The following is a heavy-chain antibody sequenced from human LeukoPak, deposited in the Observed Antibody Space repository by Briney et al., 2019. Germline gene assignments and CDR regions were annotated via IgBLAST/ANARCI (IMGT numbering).Heavy chain of an antibody. J-gene: IGHJ3*02. V-gene: IGHV4-34*01. CDR2: INHSGST. D-gene: IGHD3-16*02. CDR1: GGSFSGYY. Sequence: SETLSLTCAVYGGSFSGYYWSWIRQPPGKGLEWIGEINHSGSTNYNPSLKSRVTVSVDTSTTQFSLKMSCVIAADTAVYYCASIMITFGGVIGVPRGAFDIWGQGTMVTVSS. CDR3: ASIMITFGGVIGVPRGAFDI.